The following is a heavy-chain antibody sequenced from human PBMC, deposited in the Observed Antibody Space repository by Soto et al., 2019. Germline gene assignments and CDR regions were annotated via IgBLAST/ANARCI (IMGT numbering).Heavy chain of an antibody. CDR1: GFTFSSYA. CDR2: ISSNGGST. D-gene: IGHD3-10*01. J-gene: IGHJ6*02. CDR3: VKDPYGSGSYYLPPPYYYGMDV. V-gene: IGHV3-64D*08. Sequence: PGGSLRLSCSASGFTFSSYAMHWVRQAPGKGLEYVSAISSNGGSTYYADSVKGRFTISRDNSKNTLYLQMSSLRAEDTAVYYCVKDPYGSGSYYLPPPYYYGMDVWGQGTTVTVSS.